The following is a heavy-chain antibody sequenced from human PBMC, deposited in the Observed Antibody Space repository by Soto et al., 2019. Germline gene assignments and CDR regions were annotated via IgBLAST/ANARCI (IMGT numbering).Heavy chain of an antibody. CDR3: ARDGWGTMVRGAPYGLDV. V-gene: IGHV1-2*02. Sequence: VASVKVSGKASGYTFTGYYMHWVRQAPGQGLEWMGWINPNSGGTNYAQKFQGRVTMTRDTSISTPYMELSRLRSDDTAVYYCARDGWGTMVRGAPYGLDVWGQGTTVTVSS. J-gene: IGHJ6*02. D-gene: IGHD3-10*01. CDR1: GYTFTGYY. CDR2: INPNSGGT.